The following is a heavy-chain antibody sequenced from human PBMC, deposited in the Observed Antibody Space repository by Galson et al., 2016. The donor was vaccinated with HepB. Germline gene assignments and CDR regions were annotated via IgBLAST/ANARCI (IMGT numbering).Heavy chain of an antibody. V-gene: IGHV3-33*01. CDR1: GFTFSRSG. CDR2: IWHDSGNK. CDR3: ARDQYTSGSGWFDP. D-gene: IGHD6-19*01. J-gene: IGHJ5*02. Sequence: SLRLSCAASGFTFSRSGMHWVRQAPGKGLEWVSTIWHDSGNKYQADSVKGRFSISRDNSKNTLYLQMNSLRAEDMAVYYCARDQYTSGSGWFDPWGQATLVTVSS.